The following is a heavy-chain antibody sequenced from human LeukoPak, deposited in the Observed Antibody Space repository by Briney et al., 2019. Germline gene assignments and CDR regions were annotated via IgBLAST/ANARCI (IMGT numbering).Heavy chain of an antibody. CDR2: ISGSGGST. CDR1: GFTFSSYA. Sequence: GGSLRLSCAASGFTFSSYAMSWVRQAPGKGLEWVSAISGSGGSTYYADSVKGRFTISRDNSKNTLYLQMNSLRAEDTAVYYCAKVSGVGATKSYYYYYGMDVWGQGTTVTVSS. D-gene: IGHD1-26*01. J-gene: IGHJ6*02. V-gene: IGHV3-23*01. CDR3: AKVSGVGATKSYYYYYGMDV.